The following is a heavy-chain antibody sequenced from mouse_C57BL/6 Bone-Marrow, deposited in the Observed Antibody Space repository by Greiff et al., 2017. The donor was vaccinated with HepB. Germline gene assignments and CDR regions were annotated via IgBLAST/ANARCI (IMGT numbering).Heavy chain of an antibody. D-gene: IGHD2-12*01. J-gene: IGHJ2*01. CDR2: IRNKANGYTT. Sequence: EVKLLESGGGLVQPGGSLSLSCAASGFTFTDYYMSWVRQPPGKALEWLGFIRNKANGYTTEYSASVKGRFTISRDNSQSILYLQMNALRAEDSATYYCARQAYYSPFDYWGQGTTLTVSS. CDR1: GFTFTDYY. V-gene: IGHV7-3*01. CDR3: ARQAYYSPFDY.